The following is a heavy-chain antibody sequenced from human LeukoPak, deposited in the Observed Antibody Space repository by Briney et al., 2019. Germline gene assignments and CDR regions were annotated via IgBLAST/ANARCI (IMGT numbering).Heavy chain of an antibody. CDR2: ISGSGGST. J-gene: IGHJ4*02. CDR1: GFTFSSYS. V-gene: IGHV3-23*01. Sequence: GGSLRLSCAASGFTFSSYSMNWVRQAPGKGLEWVSAISGSGGSTYYADSVQGRFTISRDNSKNTLYLQMNSLRAENTAVYYCAKIAAAYCGGDCYSGAYYFDYWGQGTLATVSS. CDR3: AKIAAAYCGGDCYSGAYYFDY. D-gene: IGHD2-21*02.